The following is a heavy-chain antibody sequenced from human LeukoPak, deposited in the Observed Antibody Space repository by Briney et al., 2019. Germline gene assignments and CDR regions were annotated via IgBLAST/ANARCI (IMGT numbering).Heavy chain of an antibody. J-gene: IGHJ4*02. V-gene: IGHV3-7*03. CDR2: IKQDGSET. CDR1: GFTVSSNY. CDR3: AREEVKSFDN. Sequence: GGSLRLSCAASGFTVSSNYMSWVRQAPGKGLEWVANIKQDGSETSYVTSVRGRFTISRDNAKNSLYLQMNNLRVEDTAVYFCAREEVKSFDNWGQGTLVTVSS.